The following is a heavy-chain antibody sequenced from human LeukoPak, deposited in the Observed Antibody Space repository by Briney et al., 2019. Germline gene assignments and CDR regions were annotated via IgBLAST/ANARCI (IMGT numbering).Heavy chain of an antibody. CDR3: AELGITMIGGV. Sequence: GGSLRLSCAASGFTFSSYEMKWLRQAPGKGREWVSYISSSGSTIYYADSVKGRFTISRDNAKNSLYLQMNSLRAEDTAVYCCAELGITMIGGVWGKGTTVTISS. CDR1: GFTFSSYE. CDR2: ISSSGSTI. J-gene: IGHJ6*04. V-gene: IGHV3-48*03. D-gene: IGHD3-10*02.